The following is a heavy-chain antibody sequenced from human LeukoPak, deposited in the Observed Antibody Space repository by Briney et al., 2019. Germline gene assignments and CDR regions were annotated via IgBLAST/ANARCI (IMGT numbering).Heavy chain of an antibody. Sequence: ASVKVSCKASGYTFTSYDINWVRQATGQGLEWMGWMNPNSGNTGYAQKFQGRVTMTRNTSISTAYMELSSLRSEDTAVYYCARPMTRRNNWFGPWGQGTLVTVSS. CDR3: ARPMTRRNNWFGP. V-gene: IGHV1-8*01. CDR2: MNPNSGNT. J-gene: IGHJ5*02. CDR1: GYTFTSYD. D-gene: IGHD3-22*01.